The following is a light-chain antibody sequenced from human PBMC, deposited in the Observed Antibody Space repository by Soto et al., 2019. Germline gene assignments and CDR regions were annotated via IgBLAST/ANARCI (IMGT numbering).Light chain of an antibody. CDR3: QQSYSTPPT. V-gene: IGKV1-39*01. CDR1: QSISNH. CDR2: AAS. Sequence: IQMTKSPSSLSASVADRVIITCRASQSISNHLNWYQQKPGKAPKLLIYAASSLQSGVPSRFSGSGSGTDFTLTISSLQPEDFATYYCQQSYSTPPTFGQGTKVDIK. J-gene: IGKJ1*01.